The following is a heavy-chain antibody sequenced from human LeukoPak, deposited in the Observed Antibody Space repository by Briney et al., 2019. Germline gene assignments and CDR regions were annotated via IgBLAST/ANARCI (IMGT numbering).Heavy chain of an antibody. CDR2: INPRGGST. J-gene: IGHJ4*02. CDR3: VRDFWVTTVSTPDY. Sequence: ASVKVSCKASGYTFTRYYMHWVRQAPGQGLEWMGIINPRGGSTSYAQKFQGRVTITRDTSMSTVYVELSSLRSEDTAVYYCVRDFWVTTVSTPDYWGQGTLVTVSS. CDR1: GYTFTRYY. V-gene: IGHV1-46*01. D-gene: IGHD4-11*01.